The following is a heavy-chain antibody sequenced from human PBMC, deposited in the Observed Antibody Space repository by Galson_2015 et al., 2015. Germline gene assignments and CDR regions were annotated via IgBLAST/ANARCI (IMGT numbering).Heavy chain of an antibody. D-gene: IGHD3-3*01. CDR2: INPNSGGT. CDR3: ARAFGSQLDTIFGVVIPLGFDY. J-gene: IGHJ4*02. Sequence: SVKVSCKASGGTFSSYAISWVRQAPGQGLEWMGWINPNSGGTNYAQKFQGWVTMTRDTSISTAYMELSRLRSDDTAVYYCARAFGSQLDTIFGVVIPLGFDYWGQGTLVTVSS. CDR1: GGTFSSYA. V-gene: IGHV1-2*04.